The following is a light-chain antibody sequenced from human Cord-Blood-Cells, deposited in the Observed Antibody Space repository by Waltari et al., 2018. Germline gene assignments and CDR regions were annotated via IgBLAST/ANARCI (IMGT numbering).Light chain of an antibody. Sequence: QSALTQPPSVSAAPRQKVTISCPGSSSNIRKNSVSCYQQLPGTAPKLLIYDNNKRPSGIPDRFSGSKSGTSATLGITGLQTGDEADYYCGTWDSSLSAWVFGGGTKLTVL. V-gene: IGLV1-51*01. CDR1: SSNIRKNS. J-gene: IGLJ3*02. CDR3: GTWDSSLSAWV. CDR2: DNN.